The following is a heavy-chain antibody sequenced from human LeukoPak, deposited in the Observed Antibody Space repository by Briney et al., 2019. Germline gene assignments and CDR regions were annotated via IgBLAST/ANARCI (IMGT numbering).Heavy chain of an antibody. CDR3: ARHGNLVVPANYYYMDV. CDR2: IYYSGST. D-gene: IGHD2-2*01. CDR1: GGSISSYY. Sequence: SETLSLTCTVSGGSISSYYWSWIRQPPGKGLEWIWDIYYSGSTNYNPSLKSRVTISVDTSKNQFSLKLSSVTAAYTAVYYCARHGNLVVPANYYYMDVWGKGTTVTVSS. J-gene: IGHJ6*03. V-gene: IGHV4-59*08.